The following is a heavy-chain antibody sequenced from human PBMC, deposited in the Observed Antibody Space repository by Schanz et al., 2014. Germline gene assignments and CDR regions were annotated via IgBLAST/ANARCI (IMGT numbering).Heavy chain of an antibody. Sequence: QVQLVQSGAEVKKPGVSVKVSCKASGYIFGSHGMTWVRQAPGQGLEWMGIINPSSGTTRIAQNFQGRLTVTRDTSTSTVNMELSSLRSEDTAVYYCARGGFCDSTSFDSWGQGTLVTVSS. CDR1: GYIFGSHG. CDR3: ARGGFCDSTSFDS. V-gene: IGHV1-46*03. J-gene: IGHJ4*02. CDR2: INPSSGTT. D-gene: IGHD2-2*01.